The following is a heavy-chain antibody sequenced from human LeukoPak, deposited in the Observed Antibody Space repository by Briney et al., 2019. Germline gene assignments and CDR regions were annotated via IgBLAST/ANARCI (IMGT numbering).Heavy chain of an antibody. Sequence: PGGSLRLSCAASGFTFSSYAMSWVRQAPGKGLEWVSAISGSGGSTYCADSVKGRFTISRDNSKNTLYLQMNSLRAEDTAVYYCAKAQGYCSSTSCRNWFDPWGQGTLVTVSS. D-gene: IGHD2-2*01. CDR1: GFTFSSYA. CDR3: AKAQGYCSSTSCRNWFDP. V-gene: IGHV3-23*01. J-gene: IGHJ5*02. CDR2: ISGSGGST.